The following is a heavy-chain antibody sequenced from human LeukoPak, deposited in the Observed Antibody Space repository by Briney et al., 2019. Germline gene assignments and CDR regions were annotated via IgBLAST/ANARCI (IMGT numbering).Heavy chain of an antibody. CDR1: GFTFDDYA. CDR3: AKDPSGDGGIAVAGTIFGY. CDR2: ISWNSGSI. D-gene: IGHD6-19*01. V-gene: IGHV3-9*01. Sequence: PGGSLRLSCAASGFTFDDYAMHWVRQAPGKGLEWVSGISWNSGSIAYADSVKGRFTISRDNAKNSLYLQMNSLRAEGTALYYCAKDPSGDGGIAVAGTIFGYWGQGTLVTVSS. J-gene: IGHJ4*02.